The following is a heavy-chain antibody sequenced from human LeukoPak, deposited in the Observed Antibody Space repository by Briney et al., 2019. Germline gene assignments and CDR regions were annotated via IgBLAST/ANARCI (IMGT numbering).Heavy chain of an antibody. Sequence: SVKVSCKASGGTFSSYAISWVRQAPGQGLEWMGGIIPIFGTANYAQKFQGRVTITADESTSTAYMELSSLRSEDTAVYYCARESKSTSWALYDAFDIWGQGTMVTVSS. D-gene: IGHD6-13*01. CDR3: ARESKSTSWALYDAFDI. J-gene: IGHJ3*02. CDR1: GGTFSSYA. V-gene: IGHV1-69*13. CDR2: IIPIFGTA.